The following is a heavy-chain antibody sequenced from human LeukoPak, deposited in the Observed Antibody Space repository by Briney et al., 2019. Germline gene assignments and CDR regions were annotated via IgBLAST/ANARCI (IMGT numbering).Heavy chain of an antibody. CDR3: ARASEDSRGHYQGFDY. D-gene: IGHD3-22*01. Sequence: GGSLRLSCEASGFTLSDYYMGWIRQAPGKGLEWVSYITDNGRKTYYADSVKGRFTISRDNAKYSLYLQINRLRAEDTAVYYCARASEDSRGHYQGFDYWGQGTLVTVSS. CDR2: ITDNGRKT. J-gene: IGHJ4*02. CDR1: GFTLSDYY. V-gene: IGHV3-11*04.